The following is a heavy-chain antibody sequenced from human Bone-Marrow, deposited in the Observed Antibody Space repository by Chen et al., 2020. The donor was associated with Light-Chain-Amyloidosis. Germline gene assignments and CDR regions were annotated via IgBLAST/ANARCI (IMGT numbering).Heavy chain of an antibody. CDR3: AMERITIFGVPPDAFDT. D-gene: IGHD3-3*01. J-gene: IGHJ3*02. CDR1: GYSISSGYS. V-gene: IGHV4-38-2*02. Sequence: QVQLQESGPGLVKPSETLSLTCTVSGYSISSGYSWGWIRQPPGKGLEWIGSIYHSGSTYYNPSLKSRVTISVDTSKNQFSLKLSSVTAADTAVYYCAMERITIFGVPPDAFDTWGQGTMVTVSS. CDR2: IYHSGST.